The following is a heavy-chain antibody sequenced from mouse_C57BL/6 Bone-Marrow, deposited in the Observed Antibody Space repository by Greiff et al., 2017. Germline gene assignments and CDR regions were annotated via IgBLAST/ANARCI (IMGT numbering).Heavy chain of an antibody. V-gene: IGHV1-9*01. CDR1: GYTFTGYW. J-gene: IGHJ3*01. CDR3: AREGIYYDYEGGPWFAY. Sequence: VQLKQSGAELMKPGASVKLSCKATGYTFTGYWIEWVKQRPGHGLEWIGEILPGSGSTNYNEKFRGKATFTADTSSNTAYMQLSSLTTEDSAIYYCAREGIYYDYEGGPWFAYWGQGTLVTVSA. CDR2: ILPGSGST. D-gene: IGHD2-4*01.